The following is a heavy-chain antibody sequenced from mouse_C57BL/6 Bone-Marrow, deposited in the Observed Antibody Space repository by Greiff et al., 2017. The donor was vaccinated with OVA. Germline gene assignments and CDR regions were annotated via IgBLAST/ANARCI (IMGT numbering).Heavy chain of an antibody. Sequence: VKLQQPGAELVKPGASVKMSCKASGYTFTSYWITWVKQRHGQGLEWIGDIYPSSGSTNYNEKFKSKATLTVDTASSTAYMQLSSLTSEDSAVYYCARWGIITTVVEYYFDYWGQGTTLTVSS. D-gene: IGHD1-1*01. CDR3: ARWGIITTVVEYYFDY. V-gene: IGHV1-55*01. CDR1: GYTFTSYW. CDR2: IYPSSGST. J-gene: IGHJ2*01.